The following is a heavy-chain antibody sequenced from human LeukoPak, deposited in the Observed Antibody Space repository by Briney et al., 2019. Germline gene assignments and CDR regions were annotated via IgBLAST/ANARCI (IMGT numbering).Heavy chain of an antibody. CDR2: IYHSGST. Sequence: SETLSLTCAVSGYSISSGYYWGWIRQPPGKGLEWIGSIYHSGSTYYNPSLKSRVTISVDTSKNQFSLKLSSVTAADTAVYYCARDLGGYNPWGQGTLVTVSS. CDR3: ARDLGGYNP. CDR1: GYSISSGYY. D-gene: IGHD5-12*01. J-gene: IGHJ5*02. V-gene: IGHV4-38-2*02.